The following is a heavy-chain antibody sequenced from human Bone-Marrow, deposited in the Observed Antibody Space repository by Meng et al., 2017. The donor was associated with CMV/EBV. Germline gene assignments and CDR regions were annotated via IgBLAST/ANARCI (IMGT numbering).Heavy chain of an antibody. Sequence: ASVKVSCKASGYTFTAHYFHWVRQAPGQGLEWMGWIHPHRGDTNYAQQFQGRVTLTTDPSTGTAYMELRSLRSDDTALYYCARQIVGGLEGYYFASWGPGTQVTGSS. J-gene: IGHJ4*02. CDR3: ARQIVGGLEGYYFAS. V-gene: IGHV1-2*02. D-gene: IGHD1-26*01. CDR2: IHPHRGDT. CDR1: GYTFTAHY.